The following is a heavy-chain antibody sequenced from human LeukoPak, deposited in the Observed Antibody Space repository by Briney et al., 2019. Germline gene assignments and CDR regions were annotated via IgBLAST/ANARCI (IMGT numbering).Heavy chain of an antibody. V-gene: IGHV3-21*01. CDR2: ISSSDYP. CDR3: AELGITMIGGV. D-gene: IGHD3-10*02. CDR1: GFIFSPYG. J-gene: IGHJ6*04. Sequence: GGSLRLSCAASGFIFSPYGMTWVRQAPGKGLEWVSTISSSDYPSYTDSVKGRFTVSRDNAKNSLYLQMNSLRAEDTAVYYCAELGITMIGGVWGKGTTVTISS.